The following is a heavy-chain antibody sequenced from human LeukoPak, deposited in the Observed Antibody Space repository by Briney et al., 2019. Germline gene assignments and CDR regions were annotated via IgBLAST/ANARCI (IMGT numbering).Heavy chain of an antibody. J-gene: IGHJ6*03. CDR2: IYVTGST. CDR1: GGSIGTYY. V-gene: IGHV4-59*08. CDR3: ARHIGGGIEDMDV. D-gene: IGHD3-16*02. Sequence: SETLSLTCIVSGGSIGTYYWRWIRQSPGKGLEWIGYIYVTGSTRYNPYLQSRVTISVDTSRNQFFLKMSSVTAADTAVYYCARHIGGGIEDMDVWGTGTKVTVSS.